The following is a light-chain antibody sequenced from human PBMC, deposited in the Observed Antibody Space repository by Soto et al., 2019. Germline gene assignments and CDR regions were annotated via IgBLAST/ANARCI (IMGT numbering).Light chain of an antibody. CDR2: DVS. V-gene: IGLV2-14*03. J-gene: IGLJ3*02. CDR1: SSDVGGHDY. Sequence: QSALTQPASVSGSPGQSITISCTGTSSDVGGHDYVSWYQQHPGKAPKLMIFDVSNRPSGISNRFSGSKSGFTASLTISGLQTEDEADYYCSSYRSGSALVFGGGTKVTVL. CDR3: SSYRSGSALV.